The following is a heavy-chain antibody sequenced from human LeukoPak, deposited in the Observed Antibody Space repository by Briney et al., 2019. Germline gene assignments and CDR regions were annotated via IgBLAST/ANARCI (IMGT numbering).Heavy chain of an antibody. CDR2: SNSNGETT. CDR3: ARQLGYSYGYAFDY. V-gene: IGHV3-48*03. Sequence: GVSLRLSCAASGFTFSSYEVSWVRQAPGKGLEWLSYSNSNGETTYYADSVRGRYTISRDNAKNSLYMQMNSLRAEDTAVYYCARQLGYSYGYAFDYWGQGTLVTVSS. J-gene: IGHJ4*02. CDR1: GFTFSSYE. D-gene: IGHD5-18*01.